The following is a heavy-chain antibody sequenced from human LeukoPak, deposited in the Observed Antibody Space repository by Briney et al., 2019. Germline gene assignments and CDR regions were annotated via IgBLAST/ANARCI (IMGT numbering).Heavy chain of an antibody. J-gene: IGHJ4*02. CDR2: INPNSGGT. CDR1: GYAFTGYY. D-gene: IGHD6-19*01. CDR3: ARIAVTSSRAYFDS. Sequence: GASVKVSCKASGYAFTGYYIHWVRQAPGQGLEWMGWINPNSGGTNYAQKFQGRVTMTRDTSISTAYMELSRLRSDETAVYYCARIAVTSSRAYFDSWGQGTLVTVSS. V-gene: IGHV1-2*02.